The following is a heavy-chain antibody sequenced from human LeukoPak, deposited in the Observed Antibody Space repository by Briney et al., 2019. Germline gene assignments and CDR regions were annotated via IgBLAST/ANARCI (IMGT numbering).Heavy chain of an antibody. Sequence: GASVKDSCKASGYTFTSYDINWVRQATGQGLEWMGWMNPNSGNTGYAQKFQGRVTMTRNTSISTAYMELSSLRSEDTAVYYCARAFDYGDYYGMDVWGQGTTVTVSS. D-gene: IGHD4-17*01. CDR1: GYTFTSYD. J-gene: IGHJ6*02. V-gene: IGHV1-8*01. CDR3: ARAFDYGDYYGMDV. CDR2: MNPNSGNT.